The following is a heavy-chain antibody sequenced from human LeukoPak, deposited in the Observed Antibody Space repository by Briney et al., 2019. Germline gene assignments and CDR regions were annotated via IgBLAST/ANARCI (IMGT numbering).Heavy chain of an antibody. CDR3: ARDSSDYYGSGSYYLVYYYYYYGMDV. D-gene: IGHD3-10*01. Sequence: GGSLRLSCAASGFTFSSYAMSWVRQAPGKGLEWVAVISYDGSNKYYADSVKGRFTISRDNSKNTLYLQMNSLRAEDTAVYYCARDSSDYYGSGSYYLVYYYYYYGMDVWGQGTTVTVSS. J-gene: IGHJ6*02. V-gene: IGHV3-30-3*01. CDR2: ISYDGSNK. CDR1: GFTFSSYA.